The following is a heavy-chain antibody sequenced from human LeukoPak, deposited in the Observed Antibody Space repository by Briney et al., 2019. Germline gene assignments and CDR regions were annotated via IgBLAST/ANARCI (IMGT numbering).Heavy chain of an antibody. Sequence: ASVKVSCKASGYTFTGYYMHWVRQAPGQGLEWMGWNNPNSGGTNYAQKFQGRVTMTRDTSISTAYMELSRLRSDDTAVYYCARDRPGGSGMDVWGKGTTVTVSS. J-gene: IGHJ6*04. D-gene: IGHD3-10*01. CDR2: NNPNSGGT. V-gene: IGHV1-2*02. CDR1: GYTFTGYY. CDR3: ARDRPGGSGMDV.